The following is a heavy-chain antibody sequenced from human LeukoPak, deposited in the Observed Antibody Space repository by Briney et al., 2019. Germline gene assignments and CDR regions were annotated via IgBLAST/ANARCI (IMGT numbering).Heavy chain of an antibody. J-gene: IGHJ4*02. CDR1: GFTFNKHG. CDR3: AKDISSGSTWSPYFDY. Sequence: GGSLRLSCAASGFTFNKHGMHWVRQAPGKGLEWVSLISWDGGSTYYADSVKGRFTISRDNSKNSLYLQMHSLRPEDTALYYCAKDISSGSTWSPYFDYWGQGTLVTVSS. D-gene: IGHD6-13*01. CDR2: ISWDGGST. V-gene: IGHV3-43D*03.